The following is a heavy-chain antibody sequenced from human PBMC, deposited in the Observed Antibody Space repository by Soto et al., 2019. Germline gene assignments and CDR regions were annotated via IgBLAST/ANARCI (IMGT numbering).Heavy chain of an antibody. D-gene: IGHD6-19*01. Sequence: ASVRVSCKASGYTFTSYDINWVRQAPGQGLEWMGWMSPSSGNTGYAQKLQGRVTMTRNNSISTAYMELSSLRSEDTAVYYCARATAAVARTYWFAPWGQGTLVTVPQ. CDR2: MSPSSGNT. V-gene: IGHV1-8*01. J-gene: IGHJ5*02. CDR1: GYTFTSYD. CDR3: ARATAAVARTYWFAP.